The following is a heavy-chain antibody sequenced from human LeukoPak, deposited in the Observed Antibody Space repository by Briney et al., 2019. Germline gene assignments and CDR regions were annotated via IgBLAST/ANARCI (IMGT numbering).Heavy chain of an antibody. V-gene: IGHV4-39*07. CDR2: IYYSGIT. D-gene: IGHD3-10*01. CDR3: ARDHESGLDY. Sequence: SETLSLTCSVSGGSISSSGYYWGWIRQSPGEGLEWIGNIYYSGITYYNPSLKSRVTMSVDTSKNQFSLKLSSVTAADTAVYYCARDHESGLDYWGQGTLVTVSS. CDR1: GGSISSSGYY. J-gene: IGHJ4*02.